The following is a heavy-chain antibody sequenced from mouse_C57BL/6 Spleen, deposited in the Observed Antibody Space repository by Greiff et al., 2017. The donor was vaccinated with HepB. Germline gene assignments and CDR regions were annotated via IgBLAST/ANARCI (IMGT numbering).Heavy chain of an antibody. CDR1: GYTFTDYY. D-gene: IGHD2-12*01. Sequence: EVQLQQPGPVLVKPGASVKMSCKASGYTFTDYYMNWVKQSHGQSLEWIGGINPYNGGTSYNQKFKGKATLTVDKSSSTAYMELNSLTSEDSAVYYCAKEDDEGFAYWGQGTLVTVSA. CDR3: AKEDDEGFAY. J-gene: IGHJ3*01. V-gene: IGHV1-19*01. CDR2: INPYNGGT.